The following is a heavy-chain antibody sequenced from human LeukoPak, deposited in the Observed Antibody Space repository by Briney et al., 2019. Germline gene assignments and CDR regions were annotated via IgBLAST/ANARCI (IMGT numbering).Heavy chain of an antibody. CDR1: GFTLSSYD. CDR2: ISGSGGST. V-gene: IGHV3-23*01. Sequence: GGSLRLSCAASGFTLSSYDMHWVRQAPGKGLEWVSAISGSGGSTYYADSVKGRFTISRDNSKNTLYLQMNSLRAEDTAVYYCAKKGGYSYGDPFDYWGQGTLVTVSS. J-gene: IGHJ4*02. D-gene: IGHD5-18*01. CDR3: AKKGGYSYGDPFDY.